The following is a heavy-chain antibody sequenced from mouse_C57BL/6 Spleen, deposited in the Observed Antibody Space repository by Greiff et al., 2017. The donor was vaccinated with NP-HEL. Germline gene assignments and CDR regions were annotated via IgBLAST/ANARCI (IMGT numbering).Heavy chain of an antibody. CDR2: INYDGSST. CDR3: ARADGYFDV. J-gene: IGHJ1*03. CDR1: GFTFSDYY. V-gene: IGHV5-16*01. Sequence: EVMLVESEGGLVQPGSSMKLSCTASGFTFSDYYMAWVRQVPEKGLEWVANINYDGSSTYYLDSLKSRFIISRDNAKNSLYLQMSSLKSEDTATYYCARADGYFDVWGTGTTVTVSS.